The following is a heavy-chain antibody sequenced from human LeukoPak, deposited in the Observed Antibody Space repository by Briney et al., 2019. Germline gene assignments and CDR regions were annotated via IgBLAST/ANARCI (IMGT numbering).Heavy chain of an antibody. D-gene: IGHD2-21*02. CDR2: IKSKTDGGTT. CDR3: TTVIHCGGDCYPGYFDY. CDR1: GFTFSNAW. V-gene: IGHV3-15*01. J-gene: IGHJ4*02. Sequence: GGSLRLSCAASGFTFSNAWMSWVRQAPGKGLEWVGRIKSKTDGGTTDHAAPVKGRFTISRDDSKNTLYLQMNSLKTEDTAVYYCTTVIHCGGDCYPGYFDYWGQGTLVTVSS.